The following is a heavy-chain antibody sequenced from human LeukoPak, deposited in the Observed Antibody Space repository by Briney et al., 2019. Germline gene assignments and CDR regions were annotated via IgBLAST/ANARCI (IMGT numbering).Heavy chain of an antibody. CDR3: AKGRRRDY. V-gene: IGHV3-7*01. CDR2: IKQDGSEK. CDR1: GFTFSSYW. D-gene: IGHD1-1*01. Sequence: GGSLRLSCAASGFTFSSYWMSWVRQAPGKGLEWVASIKQDGSEKNYVDSVKGRFTISRDNAKNSLYLQMNSPRAEDTAVYYGAKGRRRDYWGQGTLVTVSS. J-gene: IGHJ4*02.